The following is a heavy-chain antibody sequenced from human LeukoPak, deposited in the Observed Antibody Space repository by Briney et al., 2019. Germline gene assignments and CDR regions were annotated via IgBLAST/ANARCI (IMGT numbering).Heavy chain of an antibody. V-gene: IGHV3-7*01. D-gene: IGHD3-10*01. CDR2: MKQDGGEK. J-gene: IGHJ4*02. Sequence: GGSLRLSCAASGFSFSNYWMSWVRQAPGKGPEWVANMKQDGGEKYYVDSVKGRFTISRDNAKNTLYLQMSSLRAEDTAVYYCARDRGPRTGFMVREAYDYWGQGTLVTVSS. CDR3: ARDRGPRTGFMVREAYDY. CDR1: GFSFSNYW.